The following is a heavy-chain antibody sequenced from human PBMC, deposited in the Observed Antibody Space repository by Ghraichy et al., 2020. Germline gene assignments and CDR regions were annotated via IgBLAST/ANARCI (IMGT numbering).Heavy chain of an antibody. V-gene: IGHV1-69*13. CDR2: MSRLLDTA. Sequence: SVKVSCKASGGSFTTFAINWVRQAPGQGLEWMGGMSRLLDTATYAQKFQGRVKMTADVSTTTAYMELGSLRAEDTAIYYCARQALCFYGQDVWGQGTTVTVSS. CDR3: ARQALCFYGQDV. J-gene: IGHJ6*02. CDR1: GGSFTTFA. D-gene: IGHD2-15*01.